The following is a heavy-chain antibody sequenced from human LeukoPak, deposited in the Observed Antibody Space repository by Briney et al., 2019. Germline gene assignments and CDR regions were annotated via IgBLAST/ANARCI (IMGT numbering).Heavy chain of an antibody. Sequence: PSETLSLTCTVSGGSMSSYYWSWIRQPPGKGLEWTGYVSYSGGTKYNSSLKSRVTISVDTSKNQFSLKLSSVTAADTAVYYCARNVGGLRGFGYWGQGTLVTVSS. CDR3: ARNVGGLRGFGY. D-gene: IGHD3-10*01. CDR1: GGSMSSYY. V-gene: IGHV4-59*01. CDR2: VSYSGGT. J-gene: IGHJ4*02.